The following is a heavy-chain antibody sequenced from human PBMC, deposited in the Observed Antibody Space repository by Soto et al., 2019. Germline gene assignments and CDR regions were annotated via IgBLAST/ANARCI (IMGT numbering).Heavy chain of an antibody. J-gene: IGHJ4*02. CDR1: GFSLTQGVG. D-gene: IGHD3-22*01. CDR2: LFWDGEE. V-gene: IGHV2-5*02. Sequence: QITLKESGPTLVEPTQTLTLTCNFSGFSLTQGVGVGWIRQPPGKALQWLALLFWDGEERYNSRLKSGLSITKDTSKNQVVLTMTNVDPVDTGTYYCAHRRGYYYDRTGFSHCHYWGQEILVTVSS. CDR3: AHRRGYYYDRTGFSHCHY.